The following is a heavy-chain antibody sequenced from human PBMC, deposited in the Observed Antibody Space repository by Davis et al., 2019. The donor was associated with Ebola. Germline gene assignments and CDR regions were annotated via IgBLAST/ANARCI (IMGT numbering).Heavy chain of an antibody. CDR2: INWNGGST. CDR1: GFTFDDYG. Sequence: GESLKIPCAASGFTFDDYGMSWVRQAPGKGLEWVSGINWNGGSTGYADSVKGRFTISRDNAKNSLYLQMNSLRAEDTALYYCARDRRGEWFPDYWGQGTLVTVSS. J-gene: IGHJ4*02. D-gene: IGHD3-3*01. CDR3: ARDRRGEWFPDY. V-gene: IGHV3-20*04.